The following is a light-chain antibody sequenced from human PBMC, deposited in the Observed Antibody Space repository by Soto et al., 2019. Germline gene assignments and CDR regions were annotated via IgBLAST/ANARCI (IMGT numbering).Light chain of an antibody. CDR2: AAS. J-gene: IGKJ1*01. CDR3: QQSYSNPLT. Sequence: DIQMTQSPSSLSAPVGDRFTITCRASQSISSYLNWYQQRPGKAPKLLIYAASSLQGGVPSKFTGSGSGTDFTLTISSLQPEDFATYYCQQSYSNPLTFGQGTKVDIK. V-gene: IGKV1-39*01. CDR1: QSISSY.